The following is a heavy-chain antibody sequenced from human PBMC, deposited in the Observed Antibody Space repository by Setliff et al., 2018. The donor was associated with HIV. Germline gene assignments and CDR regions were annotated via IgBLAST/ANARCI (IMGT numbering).Heavy chain of an antibody. CDR1: GFTFDRYW. CDR3: HSGYDTEEQSYFDY. Sequence: PGRSLRLSCAASGFTFDRYWMHWVRQAPGKGLVWVSRVNRDGSSTTYADSVKDRFTISRDNAKNTLYLQMNSLRAEDTGVYYCHSGYDTEEQSYFDYWGQGALVTVSS. D-gene: IGHD5-12*01. V-gene: IGHV3-74*01. J-gene: IGHJ4*02. CDR2: VNRDGSST.